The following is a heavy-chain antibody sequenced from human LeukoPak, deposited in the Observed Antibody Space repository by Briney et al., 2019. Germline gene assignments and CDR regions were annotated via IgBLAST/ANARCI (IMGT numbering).Heavy chain of an antibody. V-gene: IGHV4-59*08. CDR1: SGSISGYY. D-gene: IGHD2-21*02. CDR2: IYYRGGA. CDR3: ARHNLGDCDGGDCPYYFDY. Sequence: SETLSLTCTVSSGSISGYYWSWIRQPPEKGLEWIGYIYYRGGANYSPSLNSRVTISVDTSKNQFSLKLTSVTAADTAMYYCARHNLGDCDGGDCPYYFDYWGQGVLVTVSS. J-gene: IGHJ4*02.